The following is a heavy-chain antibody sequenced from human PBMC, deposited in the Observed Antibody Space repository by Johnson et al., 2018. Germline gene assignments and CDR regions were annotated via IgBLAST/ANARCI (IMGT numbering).Heavy chain of an antibody. J-gene: IGHJ6*02. CDR1: GFTFSSYG. CDR2: ISYDVSNK. Sequence: QVQLVQSGGGVVQPGRSLRLSCAASGFTFSSYGMHWVRQAPGKGLEWVAVISYDVSNKYYADSVKGRFTISRDNSKNTLYLQMNSLRAEDTAVYYCAKDQGYGDYYCGMDVWGQGTTVTVSS. CDR3: AKDQGYGDYYCGMDV. V-gene: IGHV3-30*18. D-gene: IGHD4-17*01.